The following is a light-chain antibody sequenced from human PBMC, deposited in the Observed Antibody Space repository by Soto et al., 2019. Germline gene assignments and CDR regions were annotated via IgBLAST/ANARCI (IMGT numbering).Light chain of an antibody. CDR1: STNIGSNA. CDR2: TNG. CDR3: ASWEDTLNGWV. J-gene: IGLJ3*02. Sequence: QSALTQPPSASGTPGQRVTISCSGSSTNIGSNAVNWYQQLPGTAPKLLIHTNGQRPSGVPDRFSGSKSGTSASLAISELQSEDEADYYCASWEDTLNGWVFGGGTKLTVL. V-gene: IGLV1-44*01.